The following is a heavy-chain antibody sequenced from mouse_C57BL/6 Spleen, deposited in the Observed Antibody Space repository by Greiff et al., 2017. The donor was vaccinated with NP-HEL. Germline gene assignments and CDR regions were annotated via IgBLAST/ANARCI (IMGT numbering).Heavy chain of an antibody. V-gene: IGHV3-6*01. CDR2: ISYDGSN. CDR3: ARDLLFPRYFDV. Sequence: EVQLQQSGPGLVKPSQSLSLTCSVTGYSITSGYYWNWIRQFPGNKLEWMGYISYDGSNNYNPSLKNRISITRDTSKNQFFLKLNSVTTEDTATYYCARDLLFPRYFDVWGTGTTVTVSS. D-gene: IGHD6-1*01. J-gene: IGHJ1*03. CDR1: GYSITSGYY.